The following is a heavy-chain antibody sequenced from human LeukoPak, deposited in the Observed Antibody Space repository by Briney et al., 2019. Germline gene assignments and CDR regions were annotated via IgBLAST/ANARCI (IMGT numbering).Heavy chain of an antibody. CDR3: ARVGLRDYYDSSRRAFDI. CDR1: GGSISSYY. Sequence: SETLSLTCTVSGGSISSYYWSWIRQPPGKGLEWIGYIFYSGSTNYNPSLKSRVTISVDTSKNQFSLKLSSVTAADTAVYYCARVGLRDYYDSSRRAFDIWGQGTMVTVSS. V-gene: IGHV4-59*01. D-gene: IGHD3-22*01. J-gene: IGHJ3*02. CDR2: IFYSGST.